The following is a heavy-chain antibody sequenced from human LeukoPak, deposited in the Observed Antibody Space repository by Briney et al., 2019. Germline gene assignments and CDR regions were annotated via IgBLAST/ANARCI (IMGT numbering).Heavy chain of an antibody. J-gene: IGHJ6*03. CDR3: ARLGSVGYYNYQYMDS. CDR2: INDIENT. D-gene: IGHD3-10*01. CDR1: GVSFSGYY. V-gene: IGHV4-34*01. Sequence: PSETLSLTCAVYGVSFSGYYWSWLRQPPGKGLQWIGEINDIENTNYDPSLRSRVTQSVDTSKNQFSLSLTSATAADTAVYFCARLGSVGYYNYQYMDSWGNGTTVTVSS.